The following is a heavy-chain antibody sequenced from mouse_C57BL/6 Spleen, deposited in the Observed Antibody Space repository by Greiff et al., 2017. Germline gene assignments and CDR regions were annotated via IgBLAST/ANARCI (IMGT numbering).Heavy chain of an antibody. CDR1: GYTFTSYW. J-gene: IGHJ2*01. D-gene: IGHD1-1*01. CDR2: VDPSDSYT. Sequence: VQLQQPGAELVRPGTSVKLSCKASGYTFTSYWMPWVKQRPGQGLEWIGVVDPSDSYTNYNQKFKSMATLTVDTSSSTACMQLISLTSEDSAVYYCVYYYGSSFNYWGQGTTLTVSS. V-gene: IGHV1-59*01. CDR3: VYYYGSSFNY.